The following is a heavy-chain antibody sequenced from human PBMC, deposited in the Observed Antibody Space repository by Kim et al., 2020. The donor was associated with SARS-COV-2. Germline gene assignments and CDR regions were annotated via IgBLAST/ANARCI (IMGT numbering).Heavy chain of an antibody. Sequence: ASVKVSCKASGYTFTGYYMHWVRQAPGQGLEWMGWINPNSGGTNYAQKFQGWVTMTRDTSISTAYMELSRLRSDDTAVYYCARGERVYSSSWYVDYYGMDVWGQGTTVTVSS. CDR3: ARGERVYSSSWYVDYYGMDV. CDR1: GYTFTGYY. J-gene: IGHJ6*02. V-gene: IGHV1-2*04. CDR2: INPNSGGT. D-gene: IGHD6-13*01.